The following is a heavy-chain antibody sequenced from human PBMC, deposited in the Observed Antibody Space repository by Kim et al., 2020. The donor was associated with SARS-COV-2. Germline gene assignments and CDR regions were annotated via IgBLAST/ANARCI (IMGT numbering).Heavy chain of an antibody. J-gene: IGHJ4*02. D-gene: IGHD5-12*01. CDR3: ARSTFGDGYNYPFDY. Sequence: PPLKSRVTISVDTSKNQFSLKLRSVTAADTAVYYCARSTFGDGYNYPFDYWGQGTLVTVSS. V-gene: IGHV4-59*01.